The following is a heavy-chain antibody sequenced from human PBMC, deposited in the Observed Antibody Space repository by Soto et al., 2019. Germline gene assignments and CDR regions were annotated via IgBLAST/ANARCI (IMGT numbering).Heavy chain of an antibody. J-gene: IGHJ5*02. CDR3: VKNSGWFNT. CDR1: GFTFGTTD. V-gene: IGHV3-23*01. Sequence: QLLQSGGGLVQPGGSLTLSCAASGFTFGTTDMSWVRQAPGEGLEWVSTIDGSGGITYYADSVKGRFTISRDNSRNTVYLQMNSLTGDATALYYGVKNSGWFNTWGQGALVTVSS. CDR2: IDGSGGIT. D-gene: IGHD3-10*01.